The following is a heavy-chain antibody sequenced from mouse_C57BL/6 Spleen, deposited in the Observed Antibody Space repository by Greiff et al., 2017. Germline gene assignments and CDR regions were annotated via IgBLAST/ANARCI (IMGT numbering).Heavy chain of an antibody. CDR2: ISGGGGNT. V-gene: IGHV5-9*01. CDR1: GFTFSSYT. CDR3: ARHDYLDY. Sequence: EVQLQESGGGLVKPGGSLKLSCAASGFTFSSYTMSWVRQTPEKRLEWVATISGGGGNTYYPDSVKGRFTISRDNAKNTLYLQMSSLRSEDTALYYCARHDYLDYWGQGTTLTVSS. J-gene: IGHJ2*01.